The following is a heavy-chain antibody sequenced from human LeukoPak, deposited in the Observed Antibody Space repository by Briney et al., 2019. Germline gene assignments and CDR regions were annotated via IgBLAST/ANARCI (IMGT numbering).Heavy chain of an antibody. CDR1: GGSFSGYY. CDR2: ISHSGGT. D-gene: IGHD6-19*01. CDR3: ARGIRSGRLGDY. Sequence: PSETLSLTCAVYGGSFSGYYWSWIRQPPGKGLEWIGEISHSGGTNYNPSLKSRVTISVDTSKNQFSLKLSSVTAADTAVYYCARGIRSGRLGDYWGQGTLVTVSS. V-gene: IGHV4-34*01. J-gene: IGHJ4*02.